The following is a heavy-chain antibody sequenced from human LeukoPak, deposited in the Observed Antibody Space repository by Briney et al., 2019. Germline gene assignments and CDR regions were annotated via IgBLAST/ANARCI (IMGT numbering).Heavy chain of an antibody. D-gene: IGHD3-22*01. J-gene: IGHJ4*02. CDR1: GGSINSYY. Sequence: SETLSLTCNVSGGSINSYYWGWIRQPPGKRLELIGYIYYGGRTNYNPSLKSRVTISVDTSTNQISLKLTSVTAADTAVYFCARGTTKGYYYDSSGYYTKWGQGTLVTVSS. CDR2: IYYGGRT. V-gene: IGHV4-59*12. CDR3: ARGTTKGYYYDSSGYYTK.